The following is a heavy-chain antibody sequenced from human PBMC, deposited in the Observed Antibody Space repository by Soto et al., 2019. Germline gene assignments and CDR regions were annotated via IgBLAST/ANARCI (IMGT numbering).Heavy chain of an antibody. D-gene: IGHD6-6*01. CDR2: ISYDGSNK. J-gene: IGHJ3*02. CDR1: GFTFSSYC. CDR3: AKCRAARRLDAFDI. V-gene: IGHV3-30*18. Sequence: GGSLRLSCAASGFTFSSYCMHWVRQAPGKGLEWVAVISYDGSNKYYADSVKGRFTISRDNSKNTLYLQMNSLRAEDTAVYYCAKCRAARRLDAFDIWGQGTMVTVSS.